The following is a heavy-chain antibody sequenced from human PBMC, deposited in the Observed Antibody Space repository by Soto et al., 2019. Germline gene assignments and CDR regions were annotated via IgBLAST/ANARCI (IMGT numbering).Heavy chain of an antibody. D-gene: IGHD3-3*01. CDR1: GFTFSSYA. Sequence: PGGSLRLSCAASGFTFSSYAMSWVRQAPGKGLERVSAISGSGGSTYYADSVKGRFTISRDNSKNTLYLQMNSLRAEDTAVYYCANSPGSYDFWSGRMDVWGQGTTVTVSS. J-gene: IGHJ6*01. V-gene: IGHV3-23*01. CDR3: ANSPGSYDFWSGRMDV. CDR2: ISGSGGST.